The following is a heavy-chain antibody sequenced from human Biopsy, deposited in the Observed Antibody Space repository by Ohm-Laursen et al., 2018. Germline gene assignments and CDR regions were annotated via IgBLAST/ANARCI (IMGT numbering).Heavy chain of an antibody. Sequence: SSVTVSCKASSAGFQSYALSCARQAPGHGLGWLGGIIPITRTVKSAQRLEGRLTINADASTSTAYMELSSLRSDDTAVYYCERGRRLPAAISSYYYATDVWGQGTTVTVSS. CDR1: SAGFQSYA. J-gene: IGHJ6*02. D-gene: IGHD2-2*01. CDR3: ERGRRLPAAISSYYYATDV. V-gene: IGHV1-69*01. CDR2: IIPITRTV.